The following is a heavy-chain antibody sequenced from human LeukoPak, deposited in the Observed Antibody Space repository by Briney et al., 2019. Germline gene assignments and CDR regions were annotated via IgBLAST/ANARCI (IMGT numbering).Heavy chain of an antibody. CDR1: GGSISSYY. CDR2: IYYSGST. Sequence: PSETLSLTCTVSGGSISSYYWSWIRQPPGKGLEWIGYIYYSGSTNYNPSLKSRVTISVDTSKNQSSLKLSSVTAADTAVYYCARHSLIVLGYFDLWGRGTLVTVSS. V-gene: IGHV4-59*08. D-gene: IGHD3-3*01. J-gene: IGHJ2*01. CDR3: ARHSLIVLGYFDL.